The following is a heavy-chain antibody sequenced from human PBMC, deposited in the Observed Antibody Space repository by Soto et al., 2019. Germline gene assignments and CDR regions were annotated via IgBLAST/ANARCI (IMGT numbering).Heavy chain of an antibody. D-gene: IGHD2-2*01. Sequence: QVQLQQWGAGLLKPSETLSLTCAVYGVSFSGYYWSWIRQPPGKGLEWIGEINHSGSTNYTPSLKSRVTISVDTSKKQCSRRLSSGTAADTAVYYCARRLYCSSTSCYFRYFDLWGRGTLVTVSS. V-gene: IGHV4-34*01. CDR2: INHSGST. CDR1: GVSFSGYY. J-gene: IGHJ2*01. CDR3: ARRLYCSSTSCYFRYFDL.